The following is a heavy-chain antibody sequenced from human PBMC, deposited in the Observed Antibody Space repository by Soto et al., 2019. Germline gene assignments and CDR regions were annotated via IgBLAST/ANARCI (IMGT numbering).Heavy chain of an antibody. CDR2: ISYDGSDQ. CDR3: AKSTYCNGGSCFPQY. V-gene: IGHV3-30*18. J-gene: IGHJ4*02. CDR1: TFTFSDFG. D-gene: IGHD2-15*01. Sequence: QVQVEEFGGGVVQPGRSLRLSCAGPTFTFSDFGFHWVRQAPGKGLEWVAMISYDGSDQYYGDSVRGRFTIYRDDSKNTVYLQMNSLRAEDTAMYSCAKSTYCNGGSCFPQYWGPGTLVTVSS.